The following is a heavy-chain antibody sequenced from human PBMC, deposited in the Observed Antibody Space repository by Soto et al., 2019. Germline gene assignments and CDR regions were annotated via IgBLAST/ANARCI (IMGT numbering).Heavy chain of an antibody. CDR3: ARDTAMALPDA. J-gene: IGHJ4*02. V-gene: IGHV1-18*01. CDR2: ISAHNGNT. D-gene: IGHD5-18*01. Sequence: QVQLVQSGAEVKKPGASVKVSCKASGYTFTSYGISWVRQAPGQGLEWMGWISAHNGNTKYAQKLQGRVTMTIDTSTSTAYMEVRSLRSDDTAVYYCARDTAMALPDAWGQGTLVTVSS. CDR1: GYTFTSYG.